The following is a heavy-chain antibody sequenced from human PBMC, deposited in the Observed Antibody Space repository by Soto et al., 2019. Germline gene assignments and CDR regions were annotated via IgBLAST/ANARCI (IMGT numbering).Heavy chain of an antibody. V-gene: IGHV1-69*13. J-gene: IGHJ3*02. CDR1: GYIFSSCS. Sequence: GASVKVSCKASGYIFSSCSISWVRQAPGQGLEWMGGVIPVFGTTRDVQKFQGRVTMTANESTSTVYMELSRLRSEDTAIYYCAREVHTDGAFDIWGQGTMVTVSS. CDR3: AREVHTDGAFDI. CDR2: VIPVFGTT. D-gene: IGHD5-18*01.